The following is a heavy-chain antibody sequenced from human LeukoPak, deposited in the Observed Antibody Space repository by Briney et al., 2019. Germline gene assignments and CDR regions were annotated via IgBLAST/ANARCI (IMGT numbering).Heavy chain of an antibody. CDR3: ARSSSWYQYYYYYYMDV. CDR2: ISSSSSYI. CDR1: GFTFSSYS. D-gene: IGHD6-13*01. Sequence: GGSLRLSCAASGFTFSSYSMNWVRQAPGKGLEWVSSISSSSSYIYYADSVKGRFTISRDNAKNSLYLQMNSLRAEDTAVYYCARSSSWYQYYYYYYMDVWGKGTTVTVSS. V-gene: IGHV3-21*01. J-gene: IGHJ6*03.